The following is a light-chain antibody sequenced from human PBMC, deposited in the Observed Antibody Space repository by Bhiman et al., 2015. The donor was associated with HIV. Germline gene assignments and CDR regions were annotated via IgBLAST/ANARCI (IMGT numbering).Light chain of an antibody. CDR2: DVS. V-gene: IGLV2-14*03. CDR1: SSDVAGHNY. CDR3: SSYTSSSHYV. Sequence: QSALTQPASVSGSPGQSITISCTGTSSDVAGHNYVSWYQQHPGKVPKLMLYDVSNRPSGVSNRFSGSKSGNTASLTISGLQAEDEADYYCSSYTSSSHYVFGTGTKVTVL. J-gene: IGLJ1*01.